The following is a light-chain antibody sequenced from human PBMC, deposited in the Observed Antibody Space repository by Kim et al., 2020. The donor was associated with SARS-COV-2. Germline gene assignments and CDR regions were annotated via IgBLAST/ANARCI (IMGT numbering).Light chain of an antibody. CDR1: IIERES. CDR2: YDD. V-gene: IGLV3-21*01. J-gene: IGLJ2*01. Sequence: SYELTQPPSVSVAPGTTARIPCGGNIIERESVHWYQQKAGQVPVLIMYYDDNRPSGIPERFSGSTSGNMATLTISKVEAGDEADYQCQEWAFSRNQMIFGGGTKLTVL. CDR3: QEWAFSRNQMI.